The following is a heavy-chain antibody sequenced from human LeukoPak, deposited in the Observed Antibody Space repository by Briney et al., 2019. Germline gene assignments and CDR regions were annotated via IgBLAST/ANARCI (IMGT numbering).Heavy chain of an antibody. CDR2: ISAYNGNT. J-gene: IGHJ5*02. D-gene: IGHD3-10*01. CDR3: ARATLVGWFDP. V-gene: IGHV1-18*01. Sequence: ASVKVSCKASGYTFTSYGISWVRQAPGQGLEWMGWISAYNGNTNYAQKLQGRVTMTTDTSTSTVYMELRSLRSDDTAVYYCARATLVGWFDPRGQGTLVTVSS. CDR1: GYTFTSYG.